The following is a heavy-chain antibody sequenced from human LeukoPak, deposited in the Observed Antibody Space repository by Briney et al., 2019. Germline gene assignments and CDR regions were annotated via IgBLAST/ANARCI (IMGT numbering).Heavy chain of an antibody. CDR1: GFTFSSYS. V-gene: IGHV3-48*04. Sequence: GGSLRLSCAASGFTFSSYSMNWVRQAPGKGLEWVSYISSSSSTIYYADSVKGRFTISRDNAKNSLYLQMNSLRAEDTAVYYCAREGELWFGGFYFDYWGQGTLVTVSS. CDR3: AREGELWFGGFYFDY. J-gene: IGHJ4*02. D-gene: IGHD3-10*01. CDR2: ISSSSSTI.